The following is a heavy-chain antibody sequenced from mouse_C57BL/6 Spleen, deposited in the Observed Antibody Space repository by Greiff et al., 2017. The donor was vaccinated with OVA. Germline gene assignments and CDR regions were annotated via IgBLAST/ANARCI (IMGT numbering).Heavy chain of an antibody. J-gene: IGHJ4*01. Sequence: VQLQQSGTELVKPGASVKLSCKASGYTFTSYWMHWVKQRPGQGLEWIGNINPSNGGTNYNEKFKSKATLTVDKSSSTAYMQLSSLTSEDSAVYYCARGRYYYGSSFWAMDYWGQGTSVTVSS. CDR2: INPSNGGT. CDR3: ARGRYYYGSSFWAMDY. V-gene: IGHV1-53*01. CDR1: GYTFTSYW. D-gene: IGHD1-1*01.